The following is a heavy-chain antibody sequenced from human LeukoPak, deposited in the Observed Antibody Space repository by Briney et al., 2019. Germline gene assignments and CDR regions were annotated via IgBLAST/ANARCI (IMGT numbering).Heavy chain of an antibody. V-gene: IGHV3-64*01. J-gene: IGHJ3*02. Sequence: GGSLRLSCAASGFTFSSYAMHWVRQAPGKGLEYVSAISSNGGSTYYANSVKGRFTISRDNSENTLYLQMGSLRAEDMAVYYCAREHSGGAFDIWGQGTMVTVSS. CDR3: AREHSGGAFDI. CDR2: ISSNGGST. CDR1: GFTFSSYA. D-gene: IGHD1-26*01.